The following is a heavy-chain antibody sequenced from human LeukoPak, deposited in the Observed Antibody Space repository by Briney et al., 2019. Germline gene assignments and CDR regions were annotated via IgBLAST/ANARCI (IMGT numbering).Heavy chain of an antibody. V-gene: IGHV3-30-3*01. CDR3: ARETGSAVGSTDFDY. J-gene: IGHJ4*02. D-gene: IGHD4-17*01. Sequence: PGGSLRLSCAASGFTFSSYAMHWVRQAPGKGLEWVAVISYDGSNKYYADSVKGRFTISRDNSKNTLDLQMNSLRAEDTAVYYCARETGSAVGSTDFDYWGQGTLVTVSS. CDR1: GFTFSSYA. CDR2: ISYDGSNK.